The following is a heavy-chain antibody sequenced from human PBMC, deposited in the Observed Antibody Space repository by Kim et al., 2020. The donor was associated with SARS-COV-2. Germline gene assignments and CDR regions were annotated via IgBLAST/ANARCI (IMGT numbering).Heavy chain of an antibody. D-gene: IGHD1-26*01. CDR2: FDPEDGET. Sequence: ASVKVSCKVSGYTLTELSMHWARQAPGKGLEWMGGFDPEDGETIYAQKFQGRVTMTEDTSTDTAYMELGSLRSEDTAVYYCATGVGMGVPSWFDPWGQGTLVTVSS. J-gene: IGHJ5*02. CDR3: ATGVGMGVPSWFDP. V-gene: IGHV1-24*01. CDR1: GYTLTELS.